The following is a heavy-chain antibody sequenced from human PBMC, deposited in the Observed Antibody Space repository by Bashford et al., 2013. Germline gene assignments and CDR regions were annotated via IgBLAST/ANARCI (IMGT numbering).Heavy chain of an antibody. D-gene: IGHD2-2*02. Sequence: SETLSLTCTVSGGSISSGGYYWSWIRQHPGKGLEWIGYIYYSGSTYYNPSLKSRVTISVDTSKNQFSLKLSSVTAADTAVYYCARLGRLRHCSSTSCYNQGWIYYYYGMDVWGQGTTVTVSS. V-gene: IGHV4-31*03. CDR3: ARLGRLRHCSSTSCYNQGWIYYYYGMDV. J-gene: IGHJ6*02. CDR1: GGSISSGGYY. CDR2: IYYSGST.